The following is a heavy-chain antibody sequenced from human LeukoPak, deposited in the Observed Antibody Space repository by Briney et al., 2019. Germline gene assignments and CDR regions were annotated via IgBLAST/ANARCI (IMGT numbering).Heavy chain of an antibody. CDR3: ARELAGHYYGSGSSFDY. V-gene: IGHV3-7*01. D-gene: IGHD3-10*01. Sequence: PGGSLRLSCAGSGFSFSSYWMSWVRQAPGKGLEWVANINQDGGEKNYVDSVKGRFTISRDNAKNSLYLQMNSLRAEDTAVYYCARELAGHYYGSGSSFDYWGQGTLVTVSS. J-gene: IGHJ4*02. CDR2: INQDGGEK. CDR1: GFSFSSYW.